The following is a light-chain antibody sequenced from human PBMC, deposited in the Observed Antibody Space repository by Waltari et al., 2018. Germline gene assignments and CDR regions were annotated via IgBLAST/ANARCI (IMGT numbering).Light chain of an antibody. CDR1: SSTVGGST. V-gene: IGLV1-44*01. CDR2: DRN. J-gene: IGLJ2*01. Sequence: QSVLAQPPSASGTPGQRVTISCSGTSSTVGGSTGYCYQQVPGTHTTLLIHDRNWRPSGFPDRFSGSKAGTSASLAISGLQSEDEADYFCAVWDARLNCSVFGGGTKVTVL. CDR3: AVWDARLNCSV.